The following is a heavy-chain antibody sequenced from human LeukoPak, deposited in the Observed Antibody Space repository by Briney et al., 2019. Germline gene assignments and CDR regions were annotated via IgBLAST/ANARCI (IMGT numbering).Heavy chain of an antibody. D-gene: IGHD5-24*01. CDR1: GGSISTYY. V-gene: IGHV4-59*08. CDR2: ISSSGST. Sequence: SETLSLTCTVSGGSISTYYWSWIRQPPGKGLEWIGYISSSGSTNYNPSLKSRVTISLDTSKNQFSLRLNSVTAADTAVYYCARHWGRDGYSTDHWGQGTLVTVSS. CDR3: ARHWGRDGYSTDH. J-gene: IGHJ4*02.